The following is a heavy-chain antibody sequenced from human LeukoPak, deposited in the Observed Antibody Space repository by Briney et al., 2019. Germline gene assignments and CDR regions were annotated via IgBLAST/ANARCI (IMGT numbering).Heavy chain of an antibody. CDR3: ASARIVGASPLDY. D-gene: IGHD1-26*01. J-gene: IGHJ4*02. V-gene: IGHV4-61*02. Sequence: SGTLSLTCTVSGGSISSGSYYWSWIRQPAGKGLEWIGRIYTSGSTNYNPSLKSRVTISVDTSKNQFSLKLSSVTAADTAVYYCASARIVGASPLDYWGQGTLVTVSS. CDR2: IYTSGST. CDR1: GGSISSGSYY.